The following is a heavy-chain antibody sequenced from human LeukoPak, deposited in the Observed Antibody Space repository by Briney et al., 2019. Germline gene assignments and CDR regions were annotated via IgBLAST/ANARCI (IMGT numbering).Heavy chain of an antibody. CDR1: GYTLTELS. Sequence: ASVKVSCKVSGYTLTELSMHWVRQAPGKGLECMGLINPSGGSTSYAQRFQGRVTMTRDMSTSTVYMELSSLRSEDTAVYYCARGRCSSTSCRHDAFDIWGQGTMVTVSS. CDR2: INPSGGST. V-gene: IGHV1-46*01. CDR3: ARGRCSSTSCRHDAFDI. D-gene: IGHD2-2*01. J-gene: IGHJ3*02.